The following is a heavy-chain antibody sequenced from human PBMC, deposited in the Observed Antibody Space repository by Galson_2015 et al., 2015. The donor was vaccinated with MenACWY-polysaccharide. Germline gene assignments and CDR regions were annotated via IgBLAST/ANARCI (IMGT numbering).Heavy chain of an antibody. CDR3: ATASGSPVR. D-gene: IGHD1-26*01. J-gene: IGHJ4*02. V-gene: IGHV7-4-1*02. Sequence: SVKVSCKASGYTFINYAMNWVRQAPGQGPEWMGWINTKTGDPTYAQGFTGRFVFSLDTSVSTAYLQISSLKAEDTAVYYCATASGSPVRWGQGTLVTVSS. CDR2: INTKTGDP. CDR1: GYTFINYA.